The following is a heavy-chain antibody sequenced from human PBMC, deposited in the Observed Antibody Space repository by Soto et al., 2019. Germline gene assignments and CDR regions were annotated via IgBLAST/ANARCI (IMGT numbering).Heavy chain of an antibody. Sequence: SVKVSCKASGGTFSSYAISWVRQAPGQGLEWMGGIIPIFGTANYAQKFQGRVTITADESTSTAYMELSSLRSEDTAVYYCAAQEGEQLDPYYYYYGMDVWGQGTRVTVPS. J-gene: IGHJ6*02. CDR2: IIPIFGTA. CDR3: AAQEGEQLDPYYYYYGMDV. V-gene: IGHV1-69*13. CDR1: GGTFSSYA. D-gene: IGHD6-6*01.